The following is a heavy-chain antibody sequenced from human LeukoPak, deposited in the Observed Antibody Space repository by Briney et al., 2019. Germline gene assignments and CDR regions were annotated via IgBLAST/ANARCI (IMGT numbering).Heavy chain of an antibody. J-gene: IGHJ4*02. CDR1: GFNFRGSA. CDR3: TSPYYHDDGGRDY. D-gene: IGHD3-22*01. CDR2: IRSKTNSYAT. Sequence: PGGSLKLSCAASGFNFRGSAMHWVRQASGKGLEWVGRIRSKTNSYATDYAASVKGRFTISGDDAKNTAYLQMNSLKIEDTAVYYCTSPYYHDDGGRDYWGQGTLVTVSS. V-gene: IGHV3-73*01.